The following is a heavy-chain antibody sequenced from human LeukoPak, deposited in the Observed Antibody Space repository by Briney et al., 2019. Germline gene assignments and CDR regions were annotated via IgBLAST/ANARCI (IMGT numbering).Heavy chain of an antibody. D-gene: IGHD3-10*01. J-gene: IGHJ4*02. V-gene: IGHV1-2*02. CDR1: GYTFTGYY. CDR3: ARDIGSGSYY. Sequence: GASVKVSCMASGYTFTGYYIHWVRQAPGQGLEWMGWINPNSGDTNYAQKFQGRVTMTRDTSINTAYMELSRLRSDDTAVYYCARDIGSGSYYWGQGTLVTVSS. CDR2: INPNSGDT.